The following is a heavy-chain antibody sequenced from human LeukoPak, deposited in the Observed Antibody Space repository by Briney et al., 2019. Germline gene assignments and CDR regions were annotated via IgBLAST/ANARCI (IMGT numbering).Heavy chain of an antibody. CDR3: ARDYTSGWYNFDY. D-gene: IGHD6-19*01. V-gene: IGHV1-69*04. Sequence: SVKVSCKASGYTFTSYGISWVRQAPGQGLEWMGRIIPILGIANYAQKFQGRVTITADKSTSTAYMELSSLRSEDTAVYYCARDYTSGWYNFDYWGQGTLVTVSS. CDR2: IIPILGIA. J-gene: IGHJ4*02. CDR1: GYTFTSYG.